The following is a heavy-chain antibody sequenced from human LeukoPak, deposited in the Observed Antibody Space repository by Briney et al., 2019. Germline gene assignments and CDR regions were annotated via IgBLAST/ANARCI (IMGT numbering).Heavy chain of an antibody. V-gene: IGHV4-61*01. Sequence: PSETLSLTCSVSGRSVSSGISYWSWIRQPRGEGLEWIAYISDSGGSDYNPSLRGRVTISLDTSKNQFSLRLTSVTAADTAVYHCSRVAAAGTGPDYWGQGTLVTVSS. J-gene: IGHJ4*02. CDR3: SRVAAAGTGPDY. CDR1: GRSVSSGISY. CDR2: ISDSGGS. D-gene: IGHD6-13*01.